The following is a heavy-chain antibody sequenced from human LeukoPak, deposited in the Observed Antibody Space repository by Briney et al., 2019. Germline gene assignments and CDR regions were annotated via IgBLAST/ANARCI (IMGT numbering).Heavy chain of an antibody. J-gene: IGHJ5*01. CDR3: ARGSGWLGS. D-gene: IGHD6-19*01. CDR1: GASIRSSY. Sequence: PSETLSLTCSVSGASIRSSYWTWIRQPPGKGLEWIGKIHHSRDTNHNPSLKSRVTVSLDTSRSQFSLRLSSVTAADTAVYYCARGSGWLGSWGQGTLVTVSS. CDR2: IHHSRDT. V-gene: IGHV4-59*08.